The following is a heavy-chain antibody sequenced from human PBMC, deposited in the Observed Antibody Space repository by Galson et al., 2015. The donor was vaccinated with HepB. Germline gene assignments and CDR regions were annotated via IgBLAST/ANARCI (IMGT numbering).Heavy chain of an antibody. J-gene: IGHJ4*02. Sequence: SLRLSCADSGFTSSYNYMSWVRQAPGKGLEWVSVIYSGGTKYYADSVRGRFTISRDNSKNTLNLQMNSLRPEDTAVYYCARNGRDVNNSQHLHWGQGTLVTVSS. CDR3: ARNGRDVNNSQHLH. V-gene: IGHV3-66*02. D-gene: IGHD5-24*01. CDR1: GFTSSYNY. CDR2: IYSGGTK.